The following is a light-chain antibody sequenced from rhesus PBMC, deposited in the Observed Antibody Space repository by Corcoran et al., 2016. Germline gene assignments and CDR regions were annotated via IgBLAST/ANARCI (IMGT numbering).Light chain of an antibody. CDR2: DAS. CDR3: QQRNSYPPT. CDR1: QGISSY. Sequence: DIQLTQSPSSLSASVGDRVTITCRASQGISSYLAWYQQKSGKAPKLLIYDASNLQSGVPSRFSGSGSGTEFTLPISSLQPEEFATYYCQQRNSYPPTFGGGTKVEIK. J-gene: IGKJ4*01. V-gene: IGKV1-38*01.